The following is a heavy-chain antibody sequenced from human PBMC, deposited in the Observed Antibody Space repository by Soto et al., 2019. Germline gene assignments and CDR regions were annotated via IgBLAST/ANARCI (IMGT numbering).Heavy chain of an antibody. CDR2: ITGSGTTI. D-gene: IGHD6-13*01. V-gene: IGHV3-48*02. CDR3: ARDNGIAGSFDP. J-gene: IGHJ5*02. CDR1: GFTFCTYS. Sequence: GGSLRLSCVASGFTFCTYSMNWVRQAPGKGLEWISYITGSGTTIFYADSVKGRFTISRDNARNSLYLQMNSRRDEDTSVYYCARDNGIAGSFDPWGQGTLVTVSS.